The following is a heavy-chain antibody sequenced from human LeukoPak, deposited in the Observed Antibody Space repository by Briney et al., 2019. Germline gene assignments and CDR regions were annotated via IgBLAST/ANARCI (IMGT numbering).Heavy chain of an antibody. CDR2: IWYDGSNK. J-gene: IGHJ6*03. Sequence: PGGSLRLSCAASGFTFSSYGMHWVRQAPGKGLEWVAVIWYDGSNKYYADSVKGRFTISRDNSKNTLYLQMNSLRAEDTAVYYCARDGYYDFWSGYYYYYYMDVWGKGTTVTVSS. V-gene: IGHV3-30*19. CDR3: ARDGYYDFWSGYYYYYYMDV. D-gene: IGHD3-3*01. CDR1: GFTFSSYG.